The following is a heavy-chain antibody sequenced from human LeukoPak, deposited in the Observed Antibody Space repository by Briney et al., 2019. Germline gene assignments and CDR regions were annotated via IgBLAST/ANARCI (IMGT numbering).Heavy chain of an antibody. CDR2: ISHSGST. J-gene: IGHJ3*02. D-gene: IGHD5-12*01. V-gene: IGHV4-34*08. CDR3: AGFYRYSGSDYFGYDPFDI. Sequence: PGGSLRLSCAASGFTFSSYAMSWVRQAPGKGLEWIGEISHSGSTNYNPSLKSRVTISANTAKNQFSLKVTSVTAADTAVYFCAGFYRYSGSDYFGYDPFDIWGQGTMVTVSS. CDR1: GFTFSSYA.